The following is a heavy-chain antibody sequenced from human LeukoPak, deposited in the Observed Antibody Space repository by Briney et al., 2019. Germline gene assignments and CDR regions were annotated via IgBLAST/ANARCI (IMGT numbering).Heavy chain of an antibody. J-gene: IGHJ4*02. CDR1: GGSITSNNW. CDR2: IFHSGST. D-gene: IGHD4-23*01. CDR3: ARVRWDSALDY. V-gene: IGHV4-4*02. Sequence: PSEALSLTCVVPGGSITSNNWWSWIRQPPGKGLEWIGEIFHSGSTNYNPSLKSRVTISVDTSKNQFSLKLSSVTAADTAVYYCARVRWDSALDYWGQGTLVTVSS.